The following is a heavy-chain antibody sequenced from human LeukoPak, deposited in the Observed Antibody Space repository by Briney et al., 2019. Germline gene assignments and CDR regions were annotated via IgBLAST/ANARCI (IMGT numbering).Heavy chain of an antibody. Sequence: PSQTLSLTCAISGDSVSSNGVAWDWIRQSPSRGLEWLGRTYYRSKWYNAYAVSVKSRITINPDTSKNQFSPQLYSVTPEDTAVYYCARGHSGYLEYWGQGTLVTVSS. D-gene: IGHD6-19*01. CDR1: GDSVSSNGVA. J-gene: IGHJ4*02. CDR2: TYYRSKWYN. CDR3: ARGHSGYLEY. V-gene: IGHV6-1*01.